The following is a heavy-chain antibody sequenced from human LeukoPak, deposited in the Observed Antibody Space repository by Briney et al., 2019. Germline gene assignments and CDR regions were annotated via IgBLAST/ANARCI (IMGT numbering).Heavy chain of an antibody. CDR3: AAGGYYGSGAFHF. J-gene: IGHJ3*01. V-gene: IGHV4-59*01. Sequence: PSETLSLTCTVSGGSINSYYWTWIRQPPGKGLEWIGYISYSGSTNYNPSLKSRVTISEDTSKTQFHLRLRSVTAADTAVYYCAAGGYYGSGAFHFWGQGTTVTVSS. D-gene: IGHD3-10*01. CDR1: GGSINSYY. CDR2: ISYSGST.